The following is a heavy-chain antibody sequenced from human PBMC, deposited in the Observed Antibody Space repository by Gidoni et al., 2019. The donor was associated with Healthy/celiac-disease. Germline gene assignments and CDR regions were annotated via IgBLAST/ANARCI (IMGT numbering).Heavy chain of an antibody. Sequence: QVQLQESGPGLVKPSETLSLTCTVSGGSISSYYWSWLPQPPGKGLEWIWYLYYSGSTNYNPSLKSRVTISVDTSKNQFSLKLSSVTAADTDVYYCARVAGSSSDYYYYGMDVWGQGTTVTVSS. V-gene: IGHV4-59*01. CDR1: GGSISSYY. CDR3: ARVAGSSSDYYYYGMDV. J-gene: IGHJ6*02. CDR2: LYYSGST. D-gene: IGHD6-6*01.